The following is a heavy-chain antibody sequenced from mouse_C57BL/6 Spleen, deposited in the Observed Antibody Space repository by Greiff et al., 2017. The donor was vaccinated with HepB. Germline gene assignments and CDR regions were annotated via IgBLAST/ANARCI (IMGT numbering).Heavy chain of an antibody. J-gene: IGHJ2*01. CDR1: GYTFTSYW. V-gene: IGHV1-55*01. CDR2: IYPGSGST. Sequence: QVHVKQSGAELVKPGASVKMSCKASGYTFTSYWITWVKQRPGQGLEWIGDIYPGSGSTNYNEKFKSKATLTVDTSSSTAYMQLSSLTSEDSAVYYCARSRNDYDYWGQGTTLTVSS. D-gene: IGHD2-4*01. CDR3: ARSRNDYDY.